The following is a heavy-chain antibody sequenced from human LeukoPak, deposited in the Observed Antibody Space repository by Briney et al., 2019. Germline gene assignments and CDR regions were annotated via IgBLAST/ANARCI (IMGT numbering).Heavy chain of an antibody. CDR3: ARSRGLRSYFDY. D-gene: IGHD4-17*01. CDR1: GYTFTGYY. CDR2: INPNSGGT. J-gene: IGHJ4*02. V-gene: IGHV1-2*02. Sequence: ASVKVCCKASGYTFTGYYMHWVRQAPGQGLEWMGWINPNSGGTNYAQKFQGRVTMTRDTSISTAYMELSRLRSDDTAVYYCARSRGLRSYFDYWGQGTLVTVSS.